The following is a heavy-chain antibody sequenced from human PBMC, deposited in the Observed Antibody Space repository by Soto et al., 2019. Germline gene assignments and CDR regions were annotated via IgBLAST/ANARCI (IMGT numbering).Heavy chain of an antibody. D-gene: IGHD6-13*01. V-gene: IGHV3-21*01. CDR2: ISSSSSYI. CDR3: ARDSGQQLVLFQSYFDY. Sequence: GGSLRLSCAASGFTFSSYSMNWVRQAPGKGLEWVSSISSSSSYIYYADSVKGRFTISRDNAKNSLYLQMNSLRAEDTAVYYCARDSGQQLVLFQSYFDYWGQXTLVTXXS. CDR1: GFTFSSYS. J-gene: IGHJ4*02.